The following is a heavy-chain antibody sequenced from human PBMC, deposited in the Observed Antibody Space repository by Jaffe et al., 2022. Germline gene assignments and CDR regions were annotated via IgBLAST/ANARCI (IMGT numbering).Heavy chain of an antibody. Sequence: EVQLVESGGGLVQPGGSLRLSCAASGFTFSSYSMNWVRQAPGKGLEWVSYISSSSSTIYYADSVKGRFTISRDNAKNSLYLQMNSLRAEDTAVYYCARAEESITIFGVVKNYYYGSGKRMYYFDYWGQGTLVTVSS. J-gene: IGHJ4*02. CDR1: GFTFSSYS. V-gene: IGHV3-48*01. D-gene: IGHD3-3*01. CDR2: ISSSSSTI. CDR3: ARAEESITIFGVVKNYYYGSGKRMYYFDY.